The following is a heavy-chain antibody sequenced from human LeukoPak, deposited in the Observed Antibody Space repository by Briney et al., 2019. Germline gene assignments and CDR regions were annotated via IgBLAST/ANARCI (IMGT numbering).Heavy chain of an antibody. CDR3: ARGPPNRYCSSTSCPKLTHGWFDP. D-gene: IGHD2-2*01. Sequence: PSETLSLTCTVSGGSISSYYWSWIRQPPGKGLEWIGYIYYSGSTNYNPSLKSRVTISVDTSKNQFSLKLSSVTAADTAVYYCARGPPNRYCSSTSCPKLTHGWFDPWGQGTLVTVSS. J-gene: IGHJ5*02. V-gene: IGHV4-59*12. CDR2: IYYSGST. CDR1: GGSISSYY.